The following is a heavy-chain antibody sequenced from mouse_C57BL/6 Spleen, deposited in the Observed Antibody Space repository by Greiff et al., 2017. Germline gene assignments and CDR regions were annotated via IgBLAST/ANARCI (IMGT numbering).Heavy chain of an antibody. CDR3: ARYGNYAYYAMDY. CDR1: GYTFTSYG. V-gene: IGHV1-81*01. D-gene: IGHD2-1*01. CDR2: IYPRSGNT. J-gene: IGHJ4*01. Sequence: VQLQQSGAELARPGASVKLSCKASGYTFTSYGISWVKQRTGQGLEWIGEIYPRSGNTYYNEKFKGKATLTADKSSSTAYMKLRSLTSEDSAVYFCARYGNYAYYAMDYWGQGTSVTVSS.